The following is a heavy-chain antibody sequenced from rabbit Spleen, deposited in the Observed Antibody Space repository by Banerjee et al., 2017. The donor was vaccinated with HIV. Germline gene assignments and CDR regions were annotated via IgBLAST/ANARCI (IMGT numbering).Heavy chain of an antibody. Sequence: LVEYGGDLVQPGASLTLTCTASGFDFSAYTFMCWVRQAPGKGLEWIACIDTGGRDFSYYASWAKGRFTISKTSSTTVTLQMTSLTVADTATYFCARDTGTSFSTYGMDLWGPGTLVTVS. CDR2: IDTGGRDFS. CDR1: GFDFSAYTF. V-gene: IGHV1S40*01. J-gene: IGHJ6*01. CDR3: ARDTGTSFSTYGMDL. D-gene: IGHD8-1*01.